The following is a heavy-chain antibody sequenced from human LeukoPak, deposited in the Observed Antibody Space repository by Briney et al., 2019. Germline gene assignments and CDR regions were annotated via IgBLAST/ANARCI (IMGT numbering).Heavy chain of an antibody. Sequence: GGSLRLSCAASEFSVGSNYMTWVRQAPGKGLEWVSLIYSGGSTYYADSVKGRFTISRDNSKNTLYLQMNSLRAEDTAVYYCANDDYYDSSGQLDAFDIWGQGTMVTVSS. D-gene: IGHD3-22*01. CDR3: ANDDYYDSSGQLDAFDI. CDR1: EFSVGSNY. J-gene: IGHJ3*02. CDR2: IYSGGST. V-gene: IGHV3-66*01.